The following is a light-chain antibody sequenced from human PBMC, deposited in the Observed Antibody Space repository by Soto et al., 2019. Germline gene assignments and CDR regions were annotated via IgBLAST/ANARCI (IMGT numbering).Light chain of an antibody. Sequence: EIVLTQSPGTLSLSPGDRATLSCRASQSVSSSYLAWYQQKPSQAPRLLIYRASSRATGIPDRFSGSGSGTDFTLTISRLEPEDFAVYYCQQYGSSPQTFGQGTKLEIK. J-gene: IGKJ2*01. CDR3: QQYGSSPQT. CDR1: QSVSSSY. V-gene: IGKV3-20*01. CDR2: RAS.